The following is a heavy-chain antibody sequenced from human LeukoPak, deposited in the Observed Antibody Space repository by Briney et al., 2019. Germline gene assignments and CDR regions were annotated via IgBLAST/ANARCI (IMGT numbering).Heavy chain of an antibody. CDR2: IYYSGST. J-gene: IGHJ5*02. D-gene: IGHD6-13*01. CDR3: ARDLDSSSSGWFDP. Sequence: PSETLSLTCAVSGGSISSGGYSWSWIRQPPGKGLEWIGYIYYSGSTYYNPSLKSRVTISVDTSRNQFSLKLSSVTAADTAVYYCARDLDSSSSGWFDPWGQEPWSPSPQ. V-gene: IGHV4-30-4*07. CDR1: GGSISSGGYS.